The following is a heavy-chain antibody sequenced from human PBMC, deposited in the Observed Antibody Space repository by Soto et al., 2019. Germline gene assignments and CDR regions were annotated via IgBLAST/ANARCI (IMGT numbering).Heavy chain of an antibody. CDR3: AQDPSYGTGSYYYYYYGMDV. V-gene: IGHV3-23*01. Sequence: EVQVLESGGGLVQPGGSLRLSCAASGFTFSSYAMSWVRQAPGKGLEWVSAISGSGGSTYHADSVRGRFTISRDNSKNTVDLQMNSLRAEDTAVYYCAQDPSYGTGSYYYYYYGMDVWGQGTTVTVSS. CDR2: ISGSGGST. J-gene: IGHJ6*02. D-gene: IGHD3-10*01. CDR1: GFTFSSYA.